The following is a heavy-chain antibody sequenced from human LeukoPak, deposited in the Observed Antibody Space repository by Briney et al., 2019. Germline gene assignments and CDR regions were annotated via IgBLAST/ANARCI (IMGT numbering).Heavy chain of an antibody. Sequence: ASVKVSCKVSGYSLTDLSIHWVRQAPGKGLEWMGGFHPEDGETSFAQKFQGRVTVTEDTSTDTAYMELSSLRSQDTAVYYCATASRYDFSSGHPYWGQGTLVTVSS. D-gene: IGHD3-3*01. V-gene: IGHV1-24*01. CDR3: ATASRYDFSSGHPY. CDR1: GYSLTDLS. CDR2: FHPEDGET. J-gene: IGHJ4*02.